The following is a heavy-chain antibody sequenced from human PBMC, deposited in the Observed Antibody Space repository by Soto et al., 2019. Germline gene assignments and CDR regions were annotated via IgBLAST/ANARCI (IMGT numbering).Heavy chain of an antibody. J-gene: IGHJ5*01. CDR1: GGSFSCHS. CDR3: STRAYDTNGYYRFDP. D-gene: IGHD3-22*01. CDR2: INHSGRV. Sequence: PSETLSLTCAVYGGSFSCHSWTWIRQSPGKGLEWIGDINHSGRVNYSPSLTSRVTISLDTSKNQFSLTLSAVTAADTAMYYCSTRAYDTNGYYRFDPWGPGTLVTVSS. V-gene: IGHV4-34*01.